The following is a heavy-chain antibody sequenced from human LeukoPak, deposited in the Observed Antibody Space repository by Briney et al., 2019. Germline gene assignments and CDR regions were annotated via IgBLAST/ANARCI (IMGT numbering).Heavy chain of an antibody. CDR2: ISYDGSNK. CDR1: GFTFSSYG. J-gene: IGHJ4*02. V-gene: IGHV3-30*18. CDR3: AKDFPRNYDFWSGHAPSGYFDY. D-gene: IGHD3-3*01. Sequence: GGSPRLSCAASGFTFSSYGMHWVRQAPGKGLEWVAVISYDGSNKYYADSVKGRFTISRDNSKNTLYLQMNSLRAEDTAVYYCAKDFPRNYDFWSGHAPSGYFDYWGQGTLVTVSS.